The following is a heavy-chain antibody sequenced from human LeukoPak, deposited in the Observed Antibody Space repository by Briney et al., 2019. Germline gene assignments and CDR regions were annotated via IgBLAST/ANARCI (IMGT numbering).Heavy chain of an antibody. V-gene: IGHV3-11*01. J-gene: IGHJ3*02. D-gene: IGHD3-22*01. CDR2: ISSSGSTI. Sequence: GGSLRLSCAASGFTFSDYYMSWIRQAPGKGLEWVSYISSSGSTIYYADSVKGRFTISRDNAKNSLYLQMNGLRAEDTAVYYCARQYYYDSSGYYPHAFDIWGQGTMVTVSS. CDR3: ARQYYYDSSGYYPHAFDI. CDR1: GFTFSDYY.